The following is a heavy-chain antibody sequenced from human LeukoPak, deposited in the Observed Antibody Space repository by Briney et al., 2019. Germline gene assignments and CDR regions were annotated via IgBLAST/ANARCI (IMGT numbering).Heavy chain of an antibody. CDR3: ASSPIAVAVRKLSGMDV. D-gene: IGHD6-19*01. V-gene: IGHV1-69*04. J-gene: IGHJ6*02. CDR2: IIPILGIA. Sequence: ASVKVSCKASGGTFSSYAISWVRQAPGQGLEWMGRIIPILGIANYAQKFQGRVTITADKSTSTAYMELSSLRSEDTAVYYCASSPIAVAVRKLSGMDVWGQGTTVTVSS. CDR1: GGTFSSYA.